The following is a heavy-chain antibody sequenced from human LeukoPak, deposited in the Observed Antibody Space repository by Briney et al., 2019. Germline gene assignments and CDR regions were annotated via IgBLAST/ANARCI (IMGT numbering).Heavy chain of an antibody. V-gene: IGHV3-9*01. Sequence: PGRSLRLSCAASGFTFDDYAMHWVRQAPGKGLEWVSGISWYSGSIGYADSVKGRFTISRDNAKNSLYLQMNSLRAEDTALYYCAKGGRFGELPIFDCWGQGTLVTVSS. CDR2: ISWYSGSI. D-gene: IGHD3-10*01. CDR3: AKGGRFGELPIFDC. CDR1: GFTFDDYA. J-gene: IGHJ4*02.